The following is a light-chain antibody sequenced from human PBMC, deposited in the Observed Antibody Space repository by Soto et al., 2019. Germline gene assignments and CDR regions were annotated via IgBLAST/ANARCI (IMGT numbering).Light chain of an antibody. J-gene: IGKJ5*01. Sequence: DIQMTQSPSSMSASVGDRVTITCRASQNIRSRLAWYQQKSGKAPNLLIYGASNLQSGVPSRFSGSGSGTDFTLTVSRLEPEDFAMYYCQQYHWAPDTFGQGTRLEIK. CDR3: QQYHWAPDT. CDR1: QNIRSR. V-gene: IGKV1-12*01. CDR2: GAS.